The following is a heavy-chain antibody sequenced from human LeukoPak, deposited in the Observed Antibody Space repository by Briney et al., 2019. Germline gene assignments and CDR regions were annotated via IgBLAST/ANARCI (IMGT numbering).Heavy chain of an antibody. CDR1: GFTFNTYW. CDR2: IKPDGSVT. D-gene: IGHD3-10*01. V-gene: IGHV3-7*01. CDR3: ARFGVAYGIDV. Sequence: GGSLRLSCAASGFTFNTYWVGWVRQTAGRGLEWVAYIKPDGSVTQYVDSVEGRFTISRDNAQNSLFLQMNSLRAEDTALYYCARFGVAYGIDVWGQGTTVTVSS. J-gene: IGHJ6*02.